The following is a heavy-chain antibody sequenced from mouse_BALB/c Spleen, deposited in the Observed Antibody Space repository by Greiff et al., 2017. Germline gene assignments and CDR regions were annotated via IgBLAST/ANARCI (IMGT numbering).Heavy chain of an antibody. J-gene: IGHJ4*01. V-gene: IGHV1-87*01. CDR3: AVRRDGTYYYAMDY. D-gene: IGHD2-14*01. CDR2: IYPGDGDT. CDR1: GYTFTSYW. Sequence: VQLQQSGAELARPGASVKLSCKASGYTFTSYWMQWVNQRPGQGLEWIGVIYPGDGDTRYTQKFKGKATLTADKSSSTAYMQLSSLASEDSAVYYCAVRRDGTYYYAMDYWGQGTSVTVSS.